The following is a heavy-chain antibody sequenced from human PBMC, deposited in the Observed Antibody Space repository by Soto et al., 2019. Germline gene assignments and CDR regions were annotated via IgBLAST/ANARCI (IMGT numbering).Heavy chain of an antibody. CDR2: INPNSGNI. CDR1: GNTFTSYD. Sequence: ASVKVSCKASGNTFTSYDINWVRQATGHGLEWMGWINPNSGNIGYAQKFQGRVTMTRDTAIRTAYMEVNSLRVEDTAVFYCAKGASYYYDTSAYYGYWGQGTLVTVSS. D-gene: IGHD3-22*01. J-gene: IGHJ4*02. V-gene: IGHV1-8*01. CDR3: AKGASYYYDTSAYYGY.